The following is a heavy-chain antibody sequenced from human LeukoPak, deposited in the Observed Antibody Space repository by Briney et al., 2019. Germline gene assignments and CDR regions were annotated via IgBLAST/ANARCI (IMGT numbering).Heavy chain of an antibody. D-gene: IGHD5-12*01. CDR1: GYSISSGYY. CDR2: IYHSGST. J-gene: IGHJ4*02. Sequence: PSETLSLTCAVSGYSISSGYYWGWIRQPPGKGREWIGSIYHSGSTYYNPSLKSRVTISVDTSKNQFSLKLSSVTAADTAVYYCASDWGLRYFDYWGQGTLVTVSS. V-gene: IGHV4-38-2*01. CDR3: ASDWGLRYFDY.